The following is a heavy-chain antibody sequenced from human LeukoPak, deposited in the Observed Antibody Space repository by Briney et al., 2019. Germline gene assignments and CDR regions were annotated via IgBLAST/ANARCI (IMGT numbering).Heavy chain of an antibody. CDR2: INPNSGGT. CDR3: ARAPAAIFTVDY. Sequence: ASVKVSCKASGYTFTGYYMHWVRQAPGQGLEWMGWINPNSGGTNYAQKFQGRVTMTGDTSISTAYMELSRLRSDDTAVYYCARAPAAIFTVDYWGQGTLVTVSS. V-gene: IGHV1-2*02. J-gene: IGHJ4*02. CDR1: GYTFTGYY. D-gene: IGHD2/OR15-2a*01.